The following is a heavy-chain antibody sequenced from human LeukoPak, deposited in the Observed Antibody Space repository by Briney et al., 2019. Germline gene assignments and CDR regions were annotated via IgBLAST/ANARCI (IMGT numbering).Heavy chain of an antibody. D-gene: IGHD6-19*01. CDR2: IIPIFGTA. Sequence: SVKVSCKASGGTFSSYAISWVRQAPGQGLEWMGGIIPIFGTANYAQKFQGRVTITTDESTSTAYMELSSLRSEDTAVYYCARAPRGESTSGWPVGYAFDIWGQGTMVTVSS. J-gene: IGHJ3*02. CDR1: GGTFSSYA. CDR3: ARAPRGESTSGWPVGYAFDI. V-gene: IGHV1-69*05.